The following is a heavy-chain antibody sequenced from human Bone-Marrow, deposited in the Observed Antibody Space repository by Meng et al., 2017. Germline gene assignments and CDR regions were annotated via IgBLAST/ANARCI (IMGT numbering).Heavy chain of an antibody. CDR1: RGSFSGYC. CDR3: ARGRRIVGATFRLFDY. Sequence: QGQFRESGRGLLKPLETPSLTWAVSRGSFSGYCWTWIRQPPGKGLEWIGEINHSGSSNYNPSLKSRVTLSADTPERQFSLKLSSVTAADTAVYYCARGRRIVGATFRLFDYWGQGTLVTVSS. D-gene: IGHD1-26*01. V-gene: IGHV4-34*01. CDR2: INHSGSS. J-gene: IGHJ4*02.